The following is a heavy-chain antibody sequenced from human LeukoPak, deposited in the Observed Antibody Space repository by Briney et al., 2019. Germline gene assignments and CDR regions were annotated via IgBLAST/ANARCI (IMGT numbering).Heavy chain of an antibody. CDR2: IWYDRSNK. J-gene: IGHJ4*02. CDR1: GFIFSSYG. V-gene: IGHV3-33*01. CDR3: ARDTNLYGGPRASGGCDY. Sequence: PGGSLRLSCAASGFIFSSYGMHWARQAPGKGLEWVAVIWYDRSNKYYADSVKGRFTISRDNSKNTLYLQMNSLRAEDTAVYYCARDTNLYGGPRASGGCDYWGQGTLVTVSS. D-gene: IGHD4-23*01.